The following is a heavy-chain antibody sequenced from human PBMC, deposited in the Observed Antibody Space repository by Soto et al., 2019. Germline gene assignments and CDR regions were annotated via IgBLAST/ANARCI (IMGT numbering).Heavy chain of an antibody. J-gene: IGHJ4*02. D-gene: IGHD3-22*01. CDR1: GFTFSSYA. CDR2: ISGRGGST. V-gene: IGHV3-23*01. CDR3: ANDTTYYYASSGYYYFDY. Sequence: GGSLRLSCAASGFTFSSYAMSWVRQAPGKGLEWVSAISGRGGSTYHADSVKGRFTISRENSKNTLDLQMNSLRAEDTAVYYCANDTTYYYASSGYYYFDYWGQGTLVTVSS.